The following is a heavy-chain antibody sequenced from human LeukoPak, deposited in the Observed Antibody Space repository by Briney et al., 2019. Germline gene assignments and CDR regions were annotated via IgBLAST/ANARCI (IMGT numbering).Heavy chain of an antibody. D-gene: IGHD4-17*01. CDR3: AREGVTTTAFDY. Sequence: SETLSLTCTVAGGSISSYYWSWIRQPAGKGLEWIGRIYTSGSTNYNPSLKSRVTMSVDTSKNQFSLKLSSVTAADTAVYYCAREGVTTTAFDYWGQGTLVTVSS. CDR1: GGSISSYY. J-gene: IGHJ4*02. CDR2: IYTSGST. V-gene: IGHV4-4*07.